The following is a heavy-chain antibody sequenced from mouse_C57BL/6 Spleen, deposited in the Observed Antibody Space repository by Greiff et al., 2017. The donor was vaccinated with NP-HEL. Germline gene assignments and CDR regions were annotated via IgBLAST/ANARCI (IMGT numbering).Heavy chain of an antibody. CDR1: GFTFSDYY. D-gene: IGHD2-4*01. CDR3: ARVLHDYDVSYWYFDV. CDR2: INYDGSST. J-gene: IGHJ1*03. V-gene: IGHV5-16*01. Sequence: EVKVVESEGGLVQPGSSMKLSCTASGFTFSDYYMAWVRQVPEKGLEWVANINYDGSSTYYLDSLKSRFIISRDNAKNILYLQMSSLKSEDTATYYCARVLHDYDVSYWYFDVWGTGTTVTVSS.